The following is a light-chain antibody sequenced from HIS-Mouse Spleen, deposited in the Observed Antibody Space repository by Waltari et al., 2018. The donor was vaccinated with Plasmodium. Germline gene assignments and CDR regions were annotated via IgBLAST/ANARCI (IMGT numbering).Light chain of an antibody. V-gene: IGLV3-25*03. CDR3: QSADSSGTPNWV. CDR1: ALTKQY. J-gene: IGLJ3*02. CDR2: KDR. Sequence: SYELTQPPSVSVSPGQTARITCSGDALTKQYAYWYQQKPGQAPVLVIYKDRERPSGIPGRFSGSSSGTTVTLTISGVQAEDEADYYCQSADSSGTPNWVFGGGTKLTVL.